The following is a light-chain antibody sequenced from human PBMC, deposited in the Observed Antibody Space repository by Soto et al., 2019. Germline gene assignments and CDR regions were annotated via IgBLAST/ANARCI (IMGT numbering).Light chain of an antibody. CDR3: HHYGSSPWT. V-gene: IGKV3-20*01. J-gene: IGKJ1*01. Sequence: EIVLTQSPGTLSLSPGERATLSCRVSQSVSGSYLAWYQQKPGQAPRLLIYATSRRAPGIPDRFSGSASETDLTLTISSLEPEDFAVYYCHHYGSSPWTFGQGTTVEIK. CDR1: QSVSGSY. CDR2: ATS.